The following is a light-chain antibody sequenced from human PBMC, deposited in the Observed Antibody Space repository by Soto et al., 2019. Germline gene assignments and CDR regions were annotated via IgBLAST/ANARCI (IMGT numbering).Light chain of an antibody. CDR1: SSDVGGYNY. V-gene: IGLV2-11*01. CDR2: DVS. CDR3: CSYAGSPRYV. J-gene: IGLJ1*01. Sequence: QSVLTQPRSVSGSPGQSVTISCTGTSSDVGGYNYVSWYQQHPGKAPKVMIYDVSERPSGVPDRLSGSKSGNTASLTISGLQDEDEADYYCCSYAGSPRYVLGTGTKLTVL.